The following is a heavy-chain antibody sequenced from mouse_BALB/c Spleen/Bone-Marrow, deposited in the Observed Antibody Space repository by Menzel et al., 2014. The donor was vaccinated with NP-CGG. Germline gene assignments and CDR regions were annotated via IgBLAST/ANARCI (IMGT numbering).Heavy chain of an antibody. CDR3: AREGRLRRDFPY. CDR1: GFAFSSYD. V-gene: IGHV5-12-1*01. Sequence: EVHLVESGGGLVKPGGSLKLSCAASGFAFSSYDMSWVRQTPEKRLDWVAYISSGGGSTYYPDTVKGRFTISRDNAKNXLYLQMSSLKSEDTAMYYCAREGRLRRDFPYWGQGTLVTVSA. D-gene: IGHD2-2*01. J-gene: IGHJ3*01. CDR2: ISSGGGST.